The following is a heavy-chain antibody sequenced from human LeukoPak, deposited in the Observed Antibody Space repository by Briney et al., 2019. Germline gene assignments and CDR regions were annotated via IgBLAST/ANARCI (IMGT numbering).Heavy chain of an antibody. CDR1: GYTFTSYD. CDR2: IIPILGIA. CDR3: ASGWFDP. Sequence: ASVKVSCKASGYTFTSYDINWVRQATGQGLEWMGRIIPILGIANYAQKFQGRVTITADKSTSTAYMELSSLRSEDTAVYYCASGWFDPWGQGTLVTVSS. V-gene: IGHV1-69*04. J-gene: IGHJ5*02.